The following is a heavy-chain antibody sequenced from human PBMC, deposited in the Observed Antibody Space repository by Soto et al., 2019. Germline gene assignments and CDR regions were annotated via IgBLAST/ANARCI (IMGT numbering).Heavy chain of an antibody. CDR2: ISYDGSNK. V-gene: IGHV3-30-3*01. D-gene: IGHD2-2*01. CDR1: GFTFSSYA. CDR3: AAIGGKKGIVVVPAAPYYYYYGMDV. J-gene: IGHJ6*02. Sequence: PGGSLRLSCAASGFTFSSYAMHWVRQAPGKGLEWVAVISYDGSNKYYADSVKGRFTISRDNSKNTLYLQMNSLRAEDTAVYYCAAIGGKKGIVVVPAAPYYYYYGMDVWGQGTTVTVSS.